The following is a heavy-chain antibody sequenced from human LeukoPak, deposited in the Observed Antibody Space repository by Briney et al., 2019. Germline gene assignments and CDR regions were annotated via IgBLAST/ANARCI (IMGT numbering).Heavy chain of an antibody. Sequence: GASVKVSCKASGYTFTGYYMHWVRQAPGQGLEWMGWINPNSGGTNYAQKFQGRVTMTRDTSISTAYMELSRLRSDDTAVYYCATAKFDFWSGYYTAEGYYYYMDVWGKGTTVTVSS. CDR2: INPNSGGT. CDR3: ATAKFDFWSGYYTAEGYYYYMDV. V-gene: IGHV1-2*02. CDR1: GYTFTGYY. D-gene: IGHD3-3*01. J-gene: IGHJ6*03.